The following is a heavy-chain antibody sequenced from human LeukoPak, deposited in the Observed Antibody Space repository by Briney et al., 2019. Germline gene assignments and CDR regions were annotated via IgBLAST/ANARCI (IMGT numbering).Heavy chain of an antibody. Sequence: SETLSLTCAVYGGSFSGYYWSWIRQPPGKGLEWIGEINHSGSTNYNPSLKSRVTISVDTSKNQFSPKLSSVTAADTAVYYCARGSSGWYFDYWGQGTLVTVSS. CDR1: GGSFSGYY. V-gene: IGHV4-34*01. CDR2: INHSGST. D-gene: IGHD6-19*01. CDR3: ARGSSGWYFDY. J-gene: IGHJ4*02.